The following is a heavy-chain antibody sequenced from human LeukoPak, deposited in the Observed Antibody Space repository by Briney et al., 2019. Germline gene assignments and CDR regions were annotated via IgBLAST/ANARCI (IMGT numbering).Heavy chain of an antibody. D-gene: IGHD6-13*01. CDR1: GYSISNGYY. CDR3: ARAHGIAAAGNFDY. Sequence: SETLSLTCTVSGYSISNGYYWGWNRQPPGKGLEWIGSIYHSGSIYYNPSLKSRVTISVDTSKNQFSLKLSSVTAADTAVYYCARAHGIAAAGNFDYWGQGTLVTVSS. CDR2: IYHSGSI. J-gene: IGHJ4*02. V-gene: IGHV4-38-2*02.